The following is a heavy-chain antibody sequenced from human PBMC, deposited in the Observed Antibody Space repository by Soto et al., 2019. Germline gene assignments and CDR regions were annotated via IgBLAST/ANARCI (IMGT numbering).Heavy chain of an antibody. J-gene: IGHJ4*02. CDR3: AKSDTIFGVVIMAPTGFDY. CDR2: ISGSGGST. D-gene: IGHD3-3*01. CDR1: GFTFSSYA. Sequence: GGSLRLSCAASGFTFSSYAMSWVRQAPGKGLEWVSAISGSGGSTYYADSVKGRFTISRDNSKNTLYLQMNSLRAEDTAVYYCAKSDTIFGVVIMAPTGFDYWGQGTLVTVSS. V-gene: IGHV3-23*01.